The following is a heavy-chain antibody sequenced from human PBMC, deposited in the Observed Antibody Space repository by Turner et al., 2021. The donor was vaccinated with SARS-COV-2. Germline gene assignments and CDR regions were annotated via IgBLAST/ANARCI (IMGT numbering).Heavy chain of an antibody. V-gene: IGHV4-59*08. Sequence: QVQLQESGPRLVKPSETLSLTCTVPIGSISPFYWSWTRRPPGAGLQWTGHVSYTGIAHYNPSLQGRLAISLDTSNHQFSLRLNSVTSADTAVYYCAGLYAYGSQYYFDFWGRGTLVTVSS. J-gene: IGHJ4*02. CDR2: VSYTGIA. D-gene: IGHD3-10*01. CDR1: IGSISPFY. CDR3: AGLYAYGSQYYFDF.